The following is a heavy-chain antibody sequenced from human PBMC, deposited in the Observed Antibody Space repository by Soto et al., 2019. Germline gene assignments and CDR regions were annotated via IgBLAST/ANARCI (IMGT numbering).Heavy chain of an antibody. CDR2: INTGNGNT. V-gene: IGHV1-3*04. D-gene: IGHD2-2*01. Sequence: AASMKVSCKALGYTFTSHARHWVPQANRQRLEWIGCINTGNGNTKYSQKFQGRVTITRNTSASTAYMELGSLRSEDTAVYYCAREVPSRPGKSYRQLPPCWFDPSGQRTLVTVSS. CDR3: AREVPSRPGKSYRQLPPCWFDP. J-gene: IGHJ5*02. CDR1: GYTFTSHA.